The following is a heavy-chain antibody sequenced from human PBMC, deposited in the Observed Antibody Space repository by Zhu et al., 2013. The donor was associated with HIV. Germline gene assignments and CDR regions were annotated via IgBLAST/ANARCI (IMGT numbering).Heavy chain of an antibody. CDR3: ARDPPTGEDAFDI. CDR1: GFTFTAYF. D-gene: IGHD7-27*01. J-gene: IGHJ3*02. V-gene: IGHV1-2*02. CDR2: LNPSGGGT. Sequence: VQLVQSGAEVKKPGASMKVSCKASGFTFTAYFIHWVRQAPGQGLEWVGWLNPSGGGTNFAQKFQDRVILTGDTSTSTAYMELSRLRSDDTAVYYCARDPPTGEDAFDIWGQGTMVTVSS.